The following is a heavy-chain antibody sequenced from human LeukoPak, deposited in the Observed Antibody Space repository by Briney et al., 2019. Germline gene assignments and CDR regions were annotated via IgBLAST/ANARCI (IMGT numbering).Heavy chain of an antibody. CDR3: ARVIPGESGIDY. D-gene: IGHD3-10*01. CDR1: GESFSGYY. CDR2: INHSGST. Sequence: SETLSLTCRVDGESFSGYYWIWIRQPPGKGLEWIGEINHSGSTNYNPSLKSRVTLSVDTSKSQFSLKLSSVTAADTAVYYCARVIPGESGIDYWGQGILVTVSS. V-gene: IGHV4-34*01. J-gene: IGHJ4*02.